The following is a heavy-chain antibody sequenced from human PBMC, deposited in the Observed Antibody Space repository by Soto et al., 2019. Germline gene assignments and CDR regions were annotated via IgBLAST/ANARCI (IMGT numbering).Heavy chain of an antibody. D-gene: IGHD2-2*01. CDR2: INAGNGYT. CDR1: GYTFTSYA. Sequence: ASVKVSCKASGYTFTSYAMHWVRQAPGQRLEWMGWINAGNGYTKYSQKFQGRVTITRDTSASTAYMELRSLRSEDTALYYCARIYCSSTRWRSFDLCGQGLLVTVSS. CDR3: ARIYCSSTRWRSFDL. V-gene: IGHV1-3*01. J-gene: IGHJ5*01.